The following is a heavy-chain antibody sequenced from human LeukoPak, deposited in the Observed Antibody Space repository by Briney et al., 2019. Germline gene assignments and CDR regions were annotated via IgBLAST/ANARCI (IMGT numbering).Heavy chain of an antibody. Sequence: PGRSLRLSCAASGFTFSSYGMHWVRQAPGKGLEWVAVISYDGSNKYYADSVKGRFTISRDNSKNTLYLQMNSLRAEDTAVYYCAKGRGLYSSTRWYYFDYWGQGTLVTVSS. V-gene: IGHV3-30*18. CDR1: GFTFSSYG. J-gene: IGHJ4*02. CDR3: AKGRGLYSSTRWYYFDY. D-gene: IGHD2-2*02. CDR2: ISYDGSNK.